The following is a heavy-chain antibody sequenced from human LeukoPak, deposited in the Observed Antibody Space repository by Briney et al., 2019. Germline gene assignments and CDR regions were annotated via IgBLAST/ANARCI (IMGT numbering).Heavy chain of an antibody. CDR1: GGSISSYY. V-gene: IGHV4-59*01. J-gene: IGHJ4*02. D-gene: IGHD6-13*01. CDR3: ARTPVYSSSWYCFDY. CDR2: IYYSGST. Sequence: SETLSLTCTVSGGSISSYYWSWIRQPPGKGLEWIGYIYYSGSTNYNPSLKSRVTISVDTSKNQFSLKLSSVTAADTAVYYCARTPVYSSSWYCFDYWGQGTLVTVSS.